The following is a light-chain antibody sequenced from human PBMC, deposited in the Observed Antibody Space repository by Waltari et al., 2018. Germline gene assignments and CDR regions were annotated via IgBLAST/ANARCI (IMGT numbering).Light chain of an antibody. V-gene: IGLV2-8*01. CDR1: SGDIGAYNS. CDR3: SSYADSNVL. CDR2: EVT. J-gene: IGLJ2*01. Sequence: QSALTQPPSASGSPGQSVTIHCTGTSGDIGAYNSVSWYQQHPGRAPKLMIYEVTKRPSGVPDRFSGSRSGNTASLTVSGLQTEDEADYFCSSYADSNVLFGGGTKLTVL.